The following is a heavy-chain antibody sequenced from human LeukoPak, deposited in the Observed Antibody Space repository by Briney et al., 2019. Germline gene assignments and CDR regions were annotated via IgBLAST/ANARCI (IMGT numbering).Heavy chain of an antibody. D-gene: IGHD2-21*02. CDR3: ARGGDCCWFDP. CDR1: GGSISSYY. J-gene: IGHJ5*02. CDR2: IYYSGST. V-gene: IGHV4-59*01. Sequence: SETLSLTCTVSGGSISSYYWSWIRQPPGKGLEWIGYIYYSGSTNYNPSLKSRVTISVDTSKNQFSLKLSSVTAAGTAVYYCARGGDCCWFDPWGQGTLVTVSS.